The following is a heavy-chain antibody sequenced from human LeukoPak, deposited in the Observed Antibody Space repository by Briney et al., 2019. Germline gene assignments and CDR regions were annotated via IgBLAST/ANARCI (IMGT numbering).Heavy chain of an antibody. V-gene: IGHV1-2*02. Sequence: GASVKVSCKVSGYTFTDYYMHWVRQAPGQGLEWMGWINPNSGDTYYTQTFQGRVTMTRDTSINTAYMGLSSLRSDDTAVYYCAKVHGQIYSGSYSLDYWGQGTLVTVSS. D-gene: IGHD1-26*01. J-gene: IGHJ4*02. CDR1: GYTFTDYY. CDR3: AKVHGQIYSGSYSLDY. CDR2: INPNSGDT.